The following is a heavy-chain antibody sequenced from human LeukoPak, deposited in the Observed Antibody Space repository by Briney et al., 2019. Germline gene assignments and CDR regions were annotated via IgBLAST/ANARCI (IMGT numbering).Heavy chain of an antibody. Sequence: GGSLRLSCAASGFTFSSYWMSWVRQAPGKGLEWVGFVRSKTYGRTTEYAASVKGRFTISRDDPKSIAYLQMDSLNTEDTAVFFCARAYDSSGYYQAYWGQGTVVTVSS. J-gene: IGHJ4*02. CDR1: GFTFSSYW. CDR3: ARAYDSSGYYQAY. D-gene: IGHD3-22*01. V-gene: IGHV3-49*04. CDR2: VRSKTYGRTT.